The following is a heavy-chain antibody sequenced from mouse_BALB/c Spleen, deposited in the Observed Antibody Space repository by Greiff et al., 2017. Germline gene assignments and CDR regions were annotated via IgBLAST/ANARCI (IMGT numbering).Heavy chain of an antibody. CDR2: ISSGSSTI. D-gene: IGHD2-1*01. V-gene: IGHV5-17*02. CDR1: GSTFGSFG. J-gene: IGHJ2*01. CDR3: ARAGNFPFDY. Sequence: EVMLVESGGGLVRPGGSRKFPCAASGSTFGSFGMHWVRKAQEKGLGWVAYISSGSSTIYYADTVKGRFTISRDNPKNTLFLQMTSLRSEDTAMYYCARAGNFPFDYWGQGTTLTVSS.